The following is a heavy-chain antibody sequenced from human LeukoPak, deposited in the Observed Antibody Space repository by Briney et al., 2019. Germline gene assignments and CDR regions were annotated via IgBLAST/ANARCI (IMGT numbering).Heavy chain of an antibody. CDR2: IYTSGST. CDR3: ARDREFLSYGFWSGYYDY. D-gene: IGHD3-3*01. J-gene: IGHJ4*02. Sequence: KPSETLSLTCTVSGGSISSYYWSWIRQPAGKGLEWIGRIYTSGSTNYNPSLKSRVTMSVDTSKNQFSLKLSSVTAADTAVYYCARDREFLSYGFWSGYYDYWGQGTLVTVSS. CDR1: GGSISSYY. V-gene: IGHV4-4*07.